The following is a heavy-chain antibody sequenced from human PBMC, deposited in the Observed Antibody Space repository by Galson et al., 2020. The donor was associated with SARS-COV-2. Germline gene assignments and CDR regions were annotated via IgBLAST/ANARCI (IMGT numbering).Heavy chain of an antibody. CDR2: IYPGDSDT. V-gene: IGHV5-51*01. J-gene: IGHJ4*02. Sequence: GESLKISCTGSGYSFTSYWIGWVRQMTGKGLEWMGIIYPGDSDTRYSPSFQGQVTISADKSISTSYLQWSSLKASDTAMYYCARQTAGYSSGGYSYDFDYWGQGTLVTVSS. CDR1: GYSFTSYW. CDR3: ARQTAGYSSGGYSYDFDY. D-gene: IGHD6-19*01.